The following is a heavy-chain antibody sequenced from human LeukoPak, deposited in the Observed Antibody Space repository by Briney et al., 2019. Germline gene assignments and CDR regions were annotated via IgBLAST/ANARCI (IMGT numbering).Heavy chain of an antibody. V-gene: IGHV4-4*02. CDR3: ARHANFRDGYNPDAFDI. Sequence: SGTLSLTCAVSGGSISSSNWWSWGRQPPGKGLEWIGEIYHSGSTNYNPSLKSRVTISVDTSKNQFSLKLSSVTAADTAVYYCARHANFRDGYNPDAFDIWGQGTMVTVSS. CDR2: IYHSGST. J-gene: IGHJ3*02. D-gene: IGHD5-24*01. CDR1: GGSISSSNW.